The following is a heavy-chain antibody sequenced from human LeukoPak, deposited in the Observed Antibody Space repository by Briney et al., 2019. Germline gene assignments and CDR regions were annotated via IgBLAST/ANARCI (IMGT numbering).Heavy chain of an antibody. D-gene: IGHD6-19*01. J-gene: IGHJ4*02. Sequence: GRSLRLSCAASGFTFSSYWMSWVRQAPGKGLEWVANIKQDGSEKYYVDTVKGRFTISRDNAKNSLYLQMNSLRAEDTAVYYCARGSIAVAAPPFYWGQGTLVTVSS. CDR1: GFTFSSYW. CDR3: ARGSIAVAAPPFY. CDR2: IKQDGSEK. V-gene: IGHV3-7*01.